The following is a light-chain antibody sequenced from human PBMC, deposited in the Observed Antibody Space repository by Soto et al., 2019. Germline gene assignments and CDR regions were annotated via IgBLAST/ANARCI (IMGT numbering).Light chain of an antibody. Sequence: SVLTQSHGTLSLSPGERATLSCRASQGVRSSYVAWYQQKPGQAPRLLIYGASSRATGIPDRFSGSGSGTDFTLTISSLQPDDFATYYCQQYNSWTFAQGTKVDIK. CDR2: GAS. J-gene: IGKJ1*01. CDR3: QQYNSWT. V-gene: IGKV3-20*01. CDR1: QGVRSSY.